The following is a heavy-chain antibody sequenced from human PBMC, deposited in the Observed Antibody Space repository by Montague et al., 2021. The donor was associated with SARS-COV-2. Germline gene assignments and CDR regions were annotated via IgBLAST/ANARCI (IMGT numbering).Heavy chain of an antibody. V-gene: IGHV3-30-3*01. CDR3: ARDRGMITFGGVIVIDGRDD. Sequence: SLRLSCAASGFTFSSYAMHWVRQAPGKGLEWVAVISYDGSNKYYADSVKGRFTISRDNSKNTLYLQMNSLRAEDTAVYFCARDRGMITFGGVIVIDGRDDWGQGTTVTVSS. J-gene: IGHJ6*02. CDR1: GFTFSSYA. D-gene: IGHD3-16*02. CDR2: ISYDGSNK.